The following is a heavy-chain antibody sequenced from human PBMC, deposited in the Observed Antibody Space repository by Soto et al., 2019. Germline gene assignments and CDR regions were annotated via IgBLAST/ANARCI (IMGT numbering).Heavy chain of an antibody. CDR2: ISGSGGST. Sequence: EVQLLESGGGLVQPGGSLRLSCAASGFTFSSYAMSWVRQAPGKGLEWGSAISGSGGSTYYADSVKGRFTISRDNSKNTLYLQMNSLRAEDTAVYYCAKGWKYYGSGSLLSNWGQGTLVTVSS. V-gene: IGHV3-23*01. J-gene: IGHJ4*02. D-gene: IGHD3-10*01. CDR3: AKGWKYYGSGSLLSN. CDR1: GFTFSSYA.